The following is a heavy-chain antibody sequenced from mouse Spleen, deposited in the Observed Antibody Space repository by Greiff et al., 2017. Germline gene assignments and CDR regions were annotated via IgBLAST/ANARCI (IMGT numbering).Heavy chain of an antibody. CDR2: IYPRSGNT. V-gene: IGHV1-81*01. D-gene: IGHD3-2*01. CDR1: GYTFTSYG. CDR3: ARSRQLGLPHYFDY. J-gene: IGHJ2*01. Sequence: QVQLQQSGAELARPGASVKLSCKASGYTFTSYGISWVKQRTGQGLEWIGEIYPRSGNTYYNEKFKGKATLTADKSSSTAYMELRSLTSEDSAVYFCARSRQLGLPHYFDYWGQGTTLTVSS.